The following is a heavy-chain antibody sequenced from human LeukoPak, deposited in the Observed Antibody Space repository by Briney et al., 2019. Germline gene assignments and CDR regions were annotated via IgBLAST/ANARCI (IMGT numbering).Heavy chain of an antibody. V-gene: IGHV1-18*01. CDR1: GYTFTSYG. CDR3: ARDPGDYDFWSGRGWFDP. J-gene: IGHJ5*02. D-gene: IGHD3-3*01. Sequence: GASVKVSCKASGYTFTSYGISWVRQAPGQGLEWMGWISAYNGNTNYAQKLQGRVTMTTDTSTSTAYMELRSLRSDDTAVYYCARDPGDYDFWSGRGWFDPWGQGTLVTVSS. CDR2: ISAYNGNT.